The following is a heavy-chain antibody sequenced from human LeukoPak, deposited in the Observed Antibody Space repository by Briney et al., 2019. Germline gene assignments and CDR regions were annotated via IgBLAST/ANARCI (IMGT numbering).Heavy chain of an antibody. CDR3: ARMGVGATADAFDI. D-gene: IGHD1-26*01. J-gene: IGHJ3*02. V-gene: IGHV4-34*01. CDR2: INHSGNT. CDR1: GGSFSGYY. Sequence: SETLSLTCAVYGGSFSGYYWSWIRQAPGKGLEWIGEINHSGNTNYNPSLKSRVTISVDTSKNQFSLKLSSVTAADTAVYYCARMGVGATADAFDIWGQGTMVTVSS.